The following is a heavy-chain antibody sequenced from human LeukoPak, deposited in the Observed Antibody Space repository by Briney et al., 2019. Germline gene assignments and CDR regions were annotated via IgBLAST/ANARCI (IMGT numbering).Heavy chain of an antibody. CDR3: AKDAPISILAGYFPLDY. CDR1: GFTFRSYA. CDR2: ISGSGGST. J-gene: IGHJ4*02. Sequence: GGSLRLPCAASGFTFRSYAMSWVRQAPGKGLEWVSAISGSGGSTYYADSVKGRFTISRDNSKNTLYLQMNSLRTEDTAVYYCAKDAPISILAGYFPLDYWGQGTLVTVSS. V-gene: IGHV3-23*01. D-gene: IGHD3-9*01.